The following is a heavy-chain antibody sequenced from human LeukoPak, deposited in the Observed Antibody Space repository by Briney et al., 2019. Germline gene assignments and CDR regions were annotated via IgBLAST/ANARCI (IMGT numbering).Heavy chain of an antibody. Sequence: ASVKVSCKVSGYNLTELSMFWVRQAPGKGLEWMGSFDPEDGKTVYAQKFQGRVTMTEDTSTDTAYKELSSLRSEDTAVYYCATGYLVTAGLMDVWGQGTTVTVSS. CDR2: FDPEDGKT. CDR3: ATGYLVTAGLMDV. D-gene: IGHD6-13*01. J-gene: IGHJ6*02. CDR1: GYNLTELS. V-gene: IGHV1-24*01.